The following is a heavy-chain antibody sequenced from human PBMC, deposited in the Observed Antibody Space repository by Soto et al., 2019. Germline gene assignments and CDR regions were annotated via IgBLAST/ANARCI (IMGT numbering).Heavy chain of an antibody. CDR1: GGTFSSYA. D-gene: IGHD5-18*01. Sequence: QVQLVQSGAEVKKPGSSVKVSCKASGGTFSSYAISWVRQAPGQGLEWMGGIIPVFGTANYAQKFQGRVTITADESTSTAYMELSSLRSEDTAVYYCARGQLWLDYDYYGMDVWGQGTTVTVSS. J-gene: IGHJ6*02. CDR3: ARGQLWLDYDYYGMDV. CDR2: IIPVFGTA. V-gene: IGHV1-69*01.